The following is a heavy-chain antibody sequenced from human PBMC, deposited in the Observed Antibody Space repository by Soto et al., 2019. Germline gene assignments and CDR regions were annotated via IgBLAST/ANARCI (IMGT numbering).Heavy chain of an antibody. J-gene: IGHJ4*02. CDR2: IYSSGST. V-gene: IGHV4-31*11. CDR3: AGGQRIATGWDNRWYFFDS. CDR1: GGSLRTGGSY. Sequence: QVQLQESGPGLVRPSETLSLTCDVSGGSLRTGGSYWGWIRQHPVKGLEWIGSIYSSGSTQYNPSPKTRVTKSVNTSKNQLSPKQNSMTAADTAGYYCAGGQRIATGWDNRWYFFDSGGQGTLVTVSS. D-gene: IGHD6-19*01.